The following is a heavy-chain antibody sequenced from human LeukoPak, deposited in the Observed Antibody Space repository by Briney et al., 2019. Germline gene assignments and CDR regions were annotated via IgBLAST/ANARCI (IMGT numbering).Heavy chain of an antibody. Sequence: ASVKVSCKASGYTFTSYYMHWVRQAPGQGLEWMGIINPSGGSTSYAQKFQGRVTMTRDTSTSTVYMGLSSLRSEDTAVYYCAKYGHGSCYSDWGQGTLVTVSA. J-gene: IGHJ4*02. CDR3: AKYGHGSCYSD. V-gene: IGHV1-46*01. CDR2: INPSGGST. CDR1: GYTFTSYY. D-gene: IGHD2-15*01.